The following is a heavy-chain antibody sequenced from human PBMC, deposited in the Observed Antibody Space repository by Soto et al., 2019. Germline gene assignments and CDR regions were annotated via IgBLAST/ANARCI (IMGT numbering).Heavy chain of an antibody. CDR1: GFSLSTRGVG. D-gene: IGHD3-16*01. J-gene: IGHJ1*01. CDR3: AHSNNYYVYFHH. CDR2: IYWDDDK. Sequence: QITLKESGPPLVKPTQTLTLTCTFSGFSLSTRGVGVAWIRQPPGKALEWLALIYWDDDKRYSPSLKSRLTITKDTSKNQVVLRMTNMDPVDTPTYYCAHSNNYYVYFHHWGQGTLVTVSS. V-gene: IGHV2-5*02.